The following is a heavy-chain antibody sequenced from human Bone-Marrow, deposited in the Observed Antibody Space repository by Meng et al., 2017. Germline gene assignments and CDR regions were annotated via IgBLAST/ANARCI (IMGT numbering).Heavy chain of an antibody. J-gene: IGHJ4*02. CDR3: AGDFDY. CDR1: GFTFSDYS. V-gene: IGHV3-11*04. CDR2: ISSSGNTI. Sequence: GELVEFGGGLAQPGGCLRISCAASGFTFSDYSMSLIRQAPGKGLEWISYISSSGNTIYYADSVKGRFTISRDNAKNSLYLQMNGLRAEDTAVYYCAGDFDYWGQGTLVTVSS.